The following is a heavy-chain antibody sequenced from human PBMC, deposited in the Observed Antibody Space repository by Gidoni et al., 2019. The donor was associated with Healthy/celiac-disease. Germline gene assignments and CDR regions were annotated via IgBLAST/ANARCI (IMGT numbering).Heavy chain of an antibody. J-gene: IGHJ6*02. Sequence: QVQLQQWGAGLLKPSETLSPTCAVYGGSFSGYYWSWIRQPPGKGLEWIGEINHSGSTNYNPSLKSRVTISVDTSKNQFSLKLSSVTAADTAVYYCARGYGDYPKYYGMDVWGQGTTVTVSS. D-gene: IGHD4-17*01. CDR1: GGSFSGYY. V-gene: IGHV4-34*01. CDR3: ARGYGDYPKYYGMDV. CDR2: INHSGST.